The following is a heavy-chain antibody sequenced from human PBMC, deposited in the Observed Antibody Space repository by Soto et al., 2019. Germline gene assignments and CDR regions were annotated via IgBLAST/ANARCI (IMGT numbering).Heavy chain of an antibody. CDR1: GFTFSNYG. V-gene: IGHV1-18*01. J-gene: IGHJ6*02. D-gene: IGHD1-20*01. CDR2: VSANNGHT. CDR3: AIDTDRVTAKNFFCYYAMDV. Sequence: ASVKVSFKASGFTFSNYGLNWVRQAPGQGLEWMGWVSANNGHTNYAQNLQGRVSMTTDTSTSTAYMALRGLTFDDTAVYYCAIDTDRVTAKNFFCYYAMDVWGQGTTVTDSS.